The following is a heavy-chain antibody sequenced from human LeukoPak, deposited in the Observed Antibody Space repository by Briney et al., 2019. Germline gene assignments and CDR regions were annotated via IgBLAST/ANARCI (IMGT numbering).Heavy chain of an antibody. CDR1: GGSISSSSYY. CDR3: ASARGYSSGWYASGFDP. V-gene: IGHV4-39*07. J-gene: IGHJ5*02. CDR2: IYYSGST. D-gene: IGHD6-19*01. Sequence: PSETLSLTCTVSGGSISSSSYYWGWIRQPPGKGPEWIGSIYYSGSTNYNPSLKSRVTISLDTSKNQFSLKLNSVTAADTAVYYCASARGYSSGWYASGFDPWGQGTLVTVSS.